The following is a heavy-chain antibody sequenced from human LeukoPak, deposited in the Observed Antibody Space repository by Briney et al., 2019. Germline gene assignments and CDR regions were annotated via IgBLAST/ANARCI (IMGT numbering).Heavy chain of an antibody. V-gene: IGHV3-33*06. CDR1: GFTFSSYG. CDR3: AKGGPLVSGYPNLYYYYYGMDV. D-gene: IGHD3-3*01. J-gene: IGHJ6*02. Sequence: GGSLRLSCAASGFTFSSYGMHWVRQAPGKGLEWVAVIRFDGSEQYYADSVKGRFIISRDNSRNTLYLQMNSLRAEDTAVYYCAKGGPLVSGYPNLYYYYYGMDVWGQGTTVTVSS. CDR2: IRFDGSEQ.